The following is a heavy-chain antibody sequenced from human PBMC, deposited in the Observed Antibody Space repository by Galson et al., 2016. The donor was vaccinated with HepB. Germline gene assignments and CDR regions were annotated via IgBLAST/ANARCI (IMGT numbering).Heavy chain of an antibody. V-gene: IGHV3-64*04. D-gene: IGHD2-15*01. CDR2: ISNNGDTT. J-gene: IGHJ5*02. CDR1: GFSFSDHA. CDR3: AKTPIYYSPNNWFDP. Sequence: SLRLSCAASGFSFSDHAMHWVRQAPGRGLESVASISNNGDTTYYADSVKGRFTISRDNSKSTLSLQMNRLKTDDTAVYYCAKTPIYYSPNNWFDPWGQGTLVIVSS.